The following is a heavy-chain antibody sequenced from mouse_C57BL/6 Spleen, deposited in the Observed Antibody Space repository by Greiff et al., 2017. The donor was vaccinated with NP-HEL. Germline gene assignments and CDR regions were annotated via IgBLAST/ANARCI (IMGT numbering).Heavy chain of an antibody. CDR3: ARSLSYGNYGRAMDY. J-gene: IGHJ4*01. Sequence: QVQLQQPGAELVKPGASVKLSCKASGYTFTSYWMHWVKQRPGRGLEWIGRIDPNSGGTKYNEKLKSKATLTVDKPSITAYMQLSSLTSEDSAVYYCARSLSYGNYGRAMDYWGQGTSVTVSS. D-gene: IGHD2-1*01. V-gene: IGHV1-72*01. CDR2: IDPNSGGT. CDR1: GYTFTSYW.